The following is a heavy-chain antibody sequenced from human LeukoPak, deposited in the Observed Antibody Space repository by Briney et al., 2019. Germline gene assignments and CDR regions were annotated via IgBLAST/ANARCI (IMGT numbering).Heavy chain of an antibody. CDR2: ISSSSSYI. CDR1: GFTFSSYS. D-gene: IGHD7-27*01. Sequence: GGSLRLSCAASGFTFSSYSMNWVRQAPGKGREWVSSISSSSSYIYYADPVKGRFTISRDNAKNSLYLQMNSLRAEDTAVYYCARWGRLGDHWGQGTLVTVSS. CDR3: ARWGRLGDH. J-gene: IGHJ4*02. V-gene: IGHV3-21*01.